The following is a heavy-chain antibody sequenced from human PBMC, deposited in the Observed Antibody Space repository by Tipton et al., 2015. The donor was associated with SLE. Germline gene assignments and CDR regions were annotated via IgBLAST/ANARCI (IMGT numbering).Heavy chain of an antibody. V-gene: IGHV4-39*07. J-gene: IGHJ4*02. Sequence: TLSLTCTVSNGSISGSSSYWGWIRQPPGKGLEWIGSIYSSGNTYYNPSLKSRVSMSLDMSKNQFSLRLNSVTAADTAVYYCAGGFYYGSGTFSDFEYWGQGTLATVSS. CDR3: AGGFYYGSGTFSDFEY. D-gene: IGHD3-10*01. CDR1: NGSISGSSSY. CDR2: IYSSGNT.